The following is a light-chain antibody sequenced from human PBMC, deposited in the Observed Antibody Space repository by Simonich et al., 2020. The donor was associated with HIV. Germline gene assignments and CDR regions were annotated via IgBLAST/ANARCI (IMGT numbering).Light chain of an antibody. J-gene: IGKJ2*01. CDR2: KAS. V-gene: IGKV1-5*03. Sequence: IQLTQSPSSLSASVGDKVTITCRASQSIMGWLAWYQQKPGKAPKLLIYKASSLESGVPSRFSGSGSGTEFTLTISSLQPDYFATYYCLQYNTYSFGQGTKLDIK. CDR1: QSIMGW. CDR3: LQYNTYS.